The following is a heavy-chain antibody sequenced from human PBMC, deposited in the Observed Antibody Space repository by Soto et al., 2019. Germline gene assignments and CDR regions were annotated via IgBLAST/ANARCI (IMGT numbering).Heavy chain of an antibody. V-gene: IGHV1-18*01. D-gene: IGHD3-10*01. CDR2: ISAYNGNT. CDR3: AVPSFMVRGVIMTGSHDAFDI. Sequence: ASVKVSCKASGYTFTSYGISWVRQAPGQGLEWMGWISAYNGNTNYAQKLQGRVTMTTDTSTSTAYMELRSLRSDDTAVYYCAVPSFMVRGVIMTGSHDAFDIWGQGTMVTVS. J-gene: IGHJ3*02. CDR1: GYTFTSYG.